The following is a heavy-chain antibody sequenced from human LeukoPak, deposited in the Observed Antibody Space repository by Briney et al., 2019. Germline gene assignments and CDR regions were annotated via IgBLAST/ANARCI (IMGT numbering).Heavy chain of an antibody. J-gene: IGHJ3*01. V-gene: IGHV3-23*01. Sequence: PGGSLRLSCAASGFTFSEFAMNWVRQVPGKGPEWVSHIGGGGVDREYEESVKGRFTVSRDNSRNSLYLQMNSLRGEDTAIYYCAKDSIERNGVYDAFDVWGQGTKVTVAS. D-gene: IGHD2-8*01. CDR2: IGGGGVDR. CDR3: AKDSIERNGVYDAFDV. CDR1: GFTFSEFA.